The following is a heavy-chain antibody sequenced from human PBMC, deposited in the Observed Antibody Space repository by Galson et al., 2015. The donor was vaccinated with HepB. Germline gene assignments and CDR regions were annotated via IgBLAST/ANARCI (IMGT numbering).Heavy chain of an antibody. V-gene: IGHV4-39*01. CDR1: GASISSSSYY. Sequence: SETLSLTCTVSGASISSSSYYWGWIRQPPGKGLEWIGSIYYSGSTHYNPSLKSRVTISVDTSKNQFSLKLSSVTAADTAVYYCARRIAGGPDYWGQGTLVTVSS. CDR3: ARRIAGGPDY. CDR2: IYYSGST. J-gene: IGHJ4*02. D-gene: IGHD6-13*01.